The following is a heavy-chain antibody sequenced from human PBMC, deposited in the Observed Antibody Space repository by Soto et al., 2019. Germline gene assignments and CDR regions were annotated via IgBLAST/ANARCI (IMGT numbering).Heavy chain of an antibody. D-gene: IGHD4-4*01. Sequence: QLQLQESGPGLVKPWETLSLTCTVSYGSISVSNVFWGWVRQPPGKGLEWIGNIDYSGTAYFNPSLGTRVTFPLDTSKNQFSLTLYSVTAADTAVYYCARTTGRHLDFWGQGILVTVSS. J-gene: IGHJ4*02. CDR3: ARTTGRHLDF. CDR2: IDYSGTA. CDR1: YGSISVSNVF. V-gene: IGHV4-39*01.